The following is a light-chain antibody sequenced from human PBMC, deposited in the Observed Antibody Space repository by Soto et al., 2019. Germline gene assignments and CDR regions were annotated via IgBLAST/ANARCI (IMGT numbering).Light chain of an antibody. J-gene: IGKJ5*01. CDR2: DAS. CDR3: QQYESLPLT. Sequence: DIQMTQSPSTLSASVGDRVVITCRASQDINKNLIWYQQKPGKAPKLLIYDASDLETGVPSRFSGSGSGTGFTFTISSLQPEDFATYYCQQYESLPLTFGQGTRLEIK. V-gene: IGKV1-33*01. CDR1: QDINKN.